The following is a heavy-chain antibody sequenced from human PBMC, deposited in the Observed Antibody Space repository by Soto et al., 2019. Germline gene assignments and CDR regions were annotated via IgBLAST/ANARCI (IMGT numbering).Heavy chain of an antibody. D-gene: IGHD2-8*01. V-gene: IGHV3-23*01. J-gene: IGHJ3*02. CDR1: GFTFSSYA. CDR3: AKRFGEGLIRYCTNGVCLVNDAFDI. Sequence: GGSLRLSCAASGFTFSSYAMSWVRQAPGKGLEWVSAISGSGGSTYYADSVKGRFTISRANSKNTLYLQMNSLGAEDTAVYYCAKRFGEGLIRYCTNGVCLVNDAFDIWGQGTMVTVSS. CDR2: ISGSGGST.